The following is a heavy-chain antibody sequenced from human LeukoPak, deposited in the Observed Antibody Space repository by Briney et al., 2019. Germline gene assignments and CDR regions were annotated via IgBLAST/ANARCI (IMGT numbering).Heavy chain of an antibody. CDR2: INHSGST. J-gene: IGHJ4*02. CDR3: ARSLRYFDKYYFDY. CDR1: XXXXSXYY. V-gene: IGHV4-34*01. D-gene: IGHD3-9*01. Sequence: PSETLSLXXAXXXXXXSXYYWSWIRQPPGKGLEWIGEINHSGSTNYNPSLKSRVTISVDTSKNQFSLKLSSVTAADTAVYYCARSLRYFDKYYFDYWGQGTLVTVSS.